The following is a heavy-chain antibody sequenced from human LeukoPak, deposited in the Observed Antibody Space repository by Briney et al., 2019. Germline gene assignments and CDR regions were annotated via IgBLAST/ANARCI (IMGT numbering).Heavy chain of an antibody. D-gene: IGHD5/OR15-5a*01. J-gene: IGHJ4*02. CDR2: ISSSGSTI. CDR1: GFTFSSYE. CDR3: ARLEAFYDTIVY. V-gene: IGHV3-48*03. Sequence: SLRLSCAASGFTFSSYEMNWVRQAPGKGLEWVSYISSSGSTIYYADSVKGRFTISRDNAKNSLYLQMNSLRAEDMAVYYCARLEAFYDTIVYWGQGTLVTVSS.